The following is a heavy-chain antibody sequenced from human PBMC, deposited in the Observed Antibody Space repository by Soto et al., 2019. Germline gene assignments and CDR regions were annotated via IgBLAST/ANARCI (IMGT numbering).Heavy chain of an antibody. Sequence: QEQVVESGGGVVQPGRSLRLSCTASGFTFNNYGLHWVRQAPGKGLEWVALLTSGGSHKFYSESVKGRFTISRDDSKNTLFLQMDSLRTEDMAVYYCARGGSFDVWGRGTMDTVSS. D-gene: IGHD3-16*01. V-gene: IGHV3-30*03. CDR3: ARGGSFDV. CDR2: LTSGGSHK. J-gene: IGHJ3*01. CDR1: GFTFNNYG.